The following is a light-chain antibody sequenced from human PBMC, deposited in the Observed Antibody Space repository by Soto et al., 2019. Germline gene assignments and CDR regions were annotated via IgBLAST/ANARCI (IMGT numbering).Light chain of an antibody. CDR1: QAVSTW. CDR2: AAS. V-gene: IGKV1-12*01. Sequence: DIQMTQSPSFVSASVGDRVTITCRASQAVSTWLAWYQQKPGDAPKLLIYAASTLQSGVPSRFSGSGSGTDFTLTIRSLQPEDFATYYCQQANSFPRTFDGGTKVDIK. CDR3: QQANSFPRT. J-gene: IGKJ4*01.